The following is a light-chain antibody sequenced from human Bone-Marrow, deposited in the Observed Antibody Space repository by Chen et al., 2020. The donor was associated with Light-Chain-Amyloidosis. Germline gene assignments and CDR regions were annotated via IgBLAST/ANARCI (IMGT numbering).Light chain of an antibody. J-gene: IGLJ3*02. Sequence: NFMLTQPHSVSESPGQTVIISCTRSSGSIATNYVQWYQQRPGSSPTTVIYEDNQRPSVVPVRFSGSIDRSSNAASLTISGLKTEDEADYYCQSYQGSSQGVFGGGTKLTVL. CDR2: EDN. V-gene: IGLV6-57*01. CDR3: QSYQGSSQGV. CDR1: SGSIATNY.